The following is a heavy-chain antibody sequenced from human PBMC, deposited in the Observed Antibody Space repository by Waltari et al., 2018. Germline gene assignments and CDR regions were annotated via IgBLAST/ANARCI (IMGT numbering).Heavy chain of an antibody. J-gene: IGHJ6*02. CDR2: IIPIFGKA. CDR1: GGTFSSYA. Sequence: QVQLVQSGAEVKKPGSSVKVSCKASGGTFSSYAISWVRQAPGQGLEWMGVIIPIFGKANYTRKCKGRVTITADESTSTAYMERSSLRSEDTAGDYCARDEAYYGFWSGPRGGMDVWGQGTTVSVSS. CDR3: ARDEAYYGFWSGPRGGMDV. D-gene: IGHD3-3*01. V-gene: IGHV1-69*01.